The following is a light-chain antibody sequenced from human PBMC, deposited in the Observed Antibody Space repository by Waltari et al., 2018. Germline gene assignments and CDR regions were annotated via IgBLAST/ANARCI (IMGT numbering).Light chain of an antibody. CDR2: RNN. J-gene: IGLJ2*01. CDR3: ASWDDSLSGGI. Sequence: QSVLTQPPSASGPPGQRVTISCSGSSSNIGSTFVYWYQQFPGTAPKLLIFRNNQRPSGVPDRFPGSKSGSSASLAISGLRSDDEAHYYCASWDDSLSGGIFGGGTEVTVL. V-gene: IGLV1-47*01. CDR1: SSNIGSTF.